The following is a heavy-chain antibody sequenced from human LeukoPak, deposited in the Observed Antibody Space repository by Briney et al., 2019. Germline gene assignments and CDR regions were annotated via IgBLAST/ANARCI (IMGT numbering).Heavy chain of an antibody. J-gene: IGHJ6*02. CDR1: GYNFTSYW. D-gene: IGHD2-2*01. Sequence: GESLKISCKGSGYNFTSYWLGWVRQMPGKGLEWMGGIYPGDSATRYSPSFQGQVTMSAHKSTSTAYLQWSSLKASDTAMYYCARYCSSTSCYHYYGMDVWGQGTTVTVSS. CDR3: ARYCSSTSCYHYYGMDV. V-gene: IGHV5-51*01. CDR2: IYPGDSAT.